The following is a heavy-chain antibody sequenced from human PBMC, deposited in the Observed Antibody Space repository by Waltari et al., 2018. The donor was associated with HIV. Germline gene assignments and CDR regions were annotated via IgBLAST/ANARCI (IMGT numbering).Heavy chain of an antibody. CDR2: ISYDGSNK. J-gene: IGHJ6*02. Sequence: QVQLVESGGGVVQPGRSLRLSCAASGFTFSSYGMHWVRQAPGKGLEWVAVISYDGSNKYYADSVKGRFTISRDNSKNTLYLQMNSLRAEDTAVFYCAKVGIEAAVRRTLGGMDVWGQGTTVTVSS. D-gene: IGHD6-13*01. V-gene: IGHV3-30*18. CDR3: AKVGIEAAVRRTLGGMDV. CDR1: GFTFSSYG.